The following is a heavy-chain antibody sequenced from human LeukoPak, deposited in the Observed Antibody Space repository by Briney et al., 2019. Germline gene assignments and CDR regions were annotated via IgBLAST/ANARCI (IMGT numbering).Heavy chain of an antibody. J-gene: IGHJ4*02. CDR1: GYXFTSYY. CDR2: INPSGGGT. CDR3: ASGAAAGTFSIGY. D-gene: IGHD6-13*01. Sequence: ASVKVSCKASGYXFTSYYIHWVRQAPGQGLEWMGIINPSGGGTSYSQKFQGRVTMTTDTSTSTLYMELSSLRSEDTAVYYCASGAAAGTFSIGYWGQGTLLTVSS. V-gene: IGHV1-46*01.